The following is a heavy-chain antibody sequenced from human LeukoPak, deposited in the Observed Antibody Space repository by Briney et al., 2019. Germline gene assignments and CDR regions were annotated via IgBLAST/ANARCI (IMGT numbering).Heavy chain of an antibody. CDR3: ARGLLGYYDSSGLDY. CDR1: GYTFTSYG. Sequence: ASVKVSCKASGYTFTSYGISWVRQAPGQGLEWMGWISAYNGNTNYAQKLQGRVTMTTDTSTSTAYMELRSLRSDDTAVYYCARGLLGYYDSSGLDYWGQGTLVTVSS. V-gene: IGHV1-18*01. CDR2: ISAYNGNT. J-gene: IGHJ4*02. D-gene: IGHD3-22*01.